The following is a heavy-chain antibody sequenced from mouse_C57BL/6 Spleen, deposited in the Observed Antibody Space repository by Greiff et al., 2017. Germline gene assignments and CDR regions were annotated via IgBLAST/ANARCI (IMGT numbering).Heavy chain of an antibody. V-gene: IGHV5-9*01. Sequence: EVQLQESGGGLVKPGGSLKLSCAASGFTFSSYTMSWVRQTPEKRLEWVATISGGGGNTYYPDSVKGRFTISRDNATNTLYLQMSSLRSEDTALYYCARWDYYGSGAYWGQGTLVTVSA. CDR1: GFTFSSYT. J-gene: IGHJ3*01. D-gene: IGHD1-1*01. CDR2: ISGGGGNT. CDR3: ARWDYYGSGAY.